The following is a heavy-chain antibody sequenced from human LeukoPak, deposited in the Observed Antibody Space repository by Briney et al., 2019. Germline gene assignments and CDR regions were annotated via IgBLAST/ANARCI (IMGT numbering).Heavy chain of an antibody. CDR2: IYHSGST. V-gene: IGHV4-39*01. D-gene: IGHD2-8*01. CDR3: TRHQWWLAPRNFDY. CDR1: GGSISNSSYY. J-gene: IGHJ4*02. Sequence: PSETLSLTCTVSGGSISNSSYYWGWVRQPPGKGVEWIGSIYHSGSTYYNPSLKSRVTISVDTSKNQFSLKLSSVTAADMAVYYCTRHQWWLAPRNFDYWGQGTLVTVSS.